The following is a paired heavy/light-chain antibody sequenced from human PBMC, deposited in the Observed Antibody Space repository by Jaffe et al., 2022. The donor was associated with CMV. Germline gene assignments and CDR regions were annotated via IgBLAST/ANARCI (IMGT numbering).Heavy chain of an antibody. CDR2: IYPGDSDT. D-gene: IGHD2-15*01. V-gene: IGHV5-51*01. Sequence: EVQLVQSGAEVKKPGESLKISCKGSGYNFTTYWIGWVRQMPGKGLEWMGIIYPGDSDTRYSPSFQGQVTISADTSISTAYLQWRSLKASDTAIYSCARGGHCSGGSCNYFDYWGQGTLVTVSS. J-gene: IGHJ4*02. CDR3: ARGGHCSGGSCNYFDY. CDR1: GYNFTTYW.
Light chain of an antibody. J-gene: IGKJ3*01. CDR3: MQTLQTPFT. V-gene: IGKV2-28*01. CDR2: LGS. Sequence: DIVMTQSPLSLPVTPGEPASISCRSSQSLLHTNGYNFLDWYLQKPGQSPQLLIYLGSYRASGVPDRFSGSGSGTDFTLKISRVEAEDVGVYYCMQTLQTPFTFGPGTNVDIK. CDR1: QSLLHTNGYNF.